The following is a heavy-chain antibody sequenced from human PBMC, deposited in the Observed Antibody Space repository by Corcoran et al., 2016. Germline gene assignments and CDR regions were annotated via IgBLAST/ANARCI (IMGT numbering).Heavy chain of an antibody. CDR3: AHSPYCGGDCYSGGFDY. CDR2: IYWDDDK. J-gene: IGHJ4*02. V-gene: IGHV2-5*02. Sequence: QITLKESGPTLVKPTQTLTLTCTFSGFSLSTSGVGVGWIRQPPGKALEWLALIYWDDDKRYSPSLKSRLTITKETSKNQVVLTMTNMDPVDTATYYCAHSPYCGGDCYSGGFDYWGQGTLVTVSS. D-gene: IGHD2-21*02. CDR1: GFSLSTSGVG.